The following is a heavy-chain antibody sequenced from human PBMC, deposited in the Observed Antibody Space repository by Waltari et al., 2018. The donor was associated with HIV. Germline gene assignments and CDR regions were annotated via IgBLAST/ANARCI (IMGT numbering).Heavy chain of an antibody. Sequence: QVQLVQSGAEVKKPGASVKVSCKVSGYTLTELSMHWVRQAPGKGLEWMGGFDPENGETIYAQKFQGRVTMTEDTSTDTAYMELSSLRSEDTAVYYCATAPLLGSDTTRWYFDLWGRGTLVTVSS. CDR3: ATAPLLGSDTTRWYFDL. D-gene: IGHD3-10*02. CDR2: FDPENGET. CDR1: GYTLTELS. J-gene: IGHJ2*01. V-gene: IGHV1-24*01.